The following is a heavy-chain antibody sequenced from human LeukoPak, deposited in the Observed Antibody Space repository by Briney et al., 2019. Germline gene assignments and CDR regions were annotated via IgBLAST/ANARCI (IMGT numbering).Heavy chain of an antibody. V-gene: IGHV4-34*01. CDR3: ARGGVAARPVDY. D-gene: IGHD6-6*01. CDR1: GGSFSGSY. Sequence: SETLSLTCAVYGGSFSGSYWSWIRQPPGKGLEWIGEINHSGSTNYNPSLKSRVTISVDTSKNQFSLKLSSVTAADTAVYYCARGGVAARPVDYWGQGTLVTVSS. J-gene: IGHJ4*02. CDR2: INHSGST.